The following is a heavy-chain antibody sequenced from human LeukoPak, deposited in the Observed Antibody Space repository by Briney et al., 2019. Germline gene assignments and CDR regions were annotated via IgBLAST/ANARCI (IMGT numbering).Heavy chain of an antibody. CDR3: ARVKVIVVVVAATPGPIDY. CDR1: GGSISSSSYY. CDR2: IYYSGST. D-gene: IGHD2-15*01. J-gene: IGHJ4*02. Sequence: PSETLSLTCTVSGGSISSSSYYWGWIRQPPGKGLEWIGSIYYSGSTYYNPSLKSRVTISVDTSKNQFSLKLSSVTAADTAVYYCARVKVIVVVVAATPGPIDYWGQGTLVTVSS. V-gene: IGHV4-39*07.